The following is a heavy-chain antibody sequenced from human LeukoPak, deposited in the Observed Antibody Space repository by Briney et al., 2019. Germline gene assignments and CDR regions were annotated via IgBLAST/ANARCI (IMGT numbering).Heavy chain of an antibody. J-gene: IGHJ6*04. D-gene: IGHD3-3*02. CDR1: GGSISSSSYY. CDR2: IYYSGST. V-gene: IGHV4-39*01. CDR3: ARRISEAMDV. Sequence: SETLSLTCTVSGGSISSSSYYWGWIRQPPGKGLEWIGSIYYSGSTYYNPSLKSRVTISVDTSKNQFSLKLSSVTAADTAVYYCARRISEAMDVWGKGTTVTVSS.